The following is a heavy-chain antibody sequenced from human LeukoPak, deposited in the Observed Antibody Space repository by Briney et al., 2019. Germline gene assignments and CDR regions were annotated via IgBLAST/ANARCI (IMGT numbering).Heavy chain of an antibody. D-gene: IGHD3-22*01. CDR2: IYYSGST. J-gene: IGHJ4*02. CDR1: GGSISSGDYY. Sequence: SETLSLTCTVSGGSISSGDYYWSWIRQPPGKGLEWIGYIYYSGSTYYNPSLKSRVTISVDPSKNQFSLKLSSVTAADTAVYYCAREVYYYDSSGYYDDYWGQGTLVTVSS. V-gene: IGHV4-30-4*08. CDR3: AREVYYYDSSGYYDDY.